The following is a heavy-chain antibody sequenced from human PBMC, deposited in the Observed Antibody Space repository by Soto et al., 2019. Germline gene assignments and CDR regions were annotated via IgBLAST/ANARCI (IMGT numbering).Heavy chain of an antibody. V-gene: IGHV3-7*03. CDR3: GRLMNGGATDY. CDR1: GFTFSSYW. D-gene: IGHD1-26*01. J-gene: IGHJ4*02. CDR2: IKQDGSEK. Sequence: EVQLVESGGGLVQPGGSLRLSCAASGFTFSSYWMSWVRQAPGKGLEWVANIKQDGSEKYYVDSVKGRFTISRDSAKNSLYLQMNSLRAEDTAVYYCGRLMNGGATDYWGQGTPVTVSS.